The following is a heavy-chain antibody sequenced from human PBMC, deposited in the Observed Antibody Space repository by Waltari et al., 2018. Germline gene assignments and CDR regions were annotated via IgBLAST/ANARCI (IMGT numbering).Heavy chain of an antibody. V-gene: IGHV4-34*01. CDR1: GGSFSGYY. Sequence: QVQLQQWGAGLLNPSETLSLTCAVYGGSFSGYYWSWIRQPPGKGLEWIGEINHSGSTNYNPSLKSRVTISVDTSKNQFSLKLSSVTAADTAVYYCARGSLRSGGDYWGQGTLVTVSS. D-gene: IGHD6-19*01. CDR2: INHSGST. CDR3: ARGSLRSGGDY. J-gene: IGHJ4*02.